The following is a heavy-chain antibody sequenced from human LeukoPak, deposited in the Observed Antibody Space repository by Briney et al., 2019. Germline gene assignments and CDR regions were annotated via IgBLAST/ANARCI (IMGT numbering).Heavy chain of an antibody. D-gene: IGHD5-12*01. Sequence: GGTLRLSCAASGFPFSTYAMNWVRQAPGKGREWVSSISGSSRYIYYADSVKGRFTISRDNANNSLSLQMNSLRAEDTAVYFCTRASGYGVADYWGQGILVSVSS. CDR3: TRASGYGVADY. CDR1: GFPFSTYA. V-gene: IGHV3-21*01. CDR2: ISGSSRYI. J-gene: IGHJ4*01.